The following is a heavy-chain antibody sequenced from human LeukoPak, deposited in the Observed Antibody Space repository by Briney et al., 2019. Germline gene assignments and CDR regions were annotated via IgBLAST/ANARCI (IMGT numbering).Heavy chain of an antibody. J-gene: IGHJ3*02. Sequence: GGSLRLSCAASGFSFDDYAMHWVRQAPGKGLEWVSLITWDGGNTYYADSVKGRFTISRDNAKNSLYLQMNSLRAEDTAVYYCARPSHDYYDSSGYYYVNAFDIWGQGTMVTVSS. CDR3: ARPSHDYYDSSGYYYVNAFDI. D-gene: IGHD3-22*01. CDR2: ITWDGGNT. V-gene: IGHV3-43D*03. CDR1: GFSFDDYA.